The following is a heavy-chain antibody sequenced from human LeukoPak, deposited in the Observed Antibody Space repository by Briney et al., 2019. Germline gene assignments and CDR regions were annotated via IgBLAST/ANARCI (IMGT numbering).Heavy chain of an antibody. CDR3: ARRGGDMPARGFMDV. D-gene: IGHD3-16*01. Sequence: SETLSLTCTVSGGSVSSYYWSWIRQPPGKGLEWIGYIYDSGIAFYNPSLKSRVSISVDTSKNHFFLNLKSVTAADTAVYYCARRGGDMPARGFMDVWGKGTTVTVSS. V-gene: IGHV4-59*02. J-gene: IGHJ6*03. CDR2: IYDSGIA. CDR1: GGSVSSYY.